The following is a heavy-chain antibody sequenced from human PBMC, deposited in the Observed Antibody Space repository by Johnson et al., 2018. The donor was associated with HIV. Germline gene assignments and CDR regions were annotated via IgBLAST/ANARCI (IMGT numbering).Heavy chain of an antibody. D-gene: IGHD4-23*01. CDR3: ARSEVTAPSPPAGAFDI. CDR1: GFTFSSYA. Sequence: QVQLEESGGGVVQPGRSLRLSCAASGFTFSSYAMHWVRQAPGKGLEWVAVISYDGSNKYYADSVNGRFTISRDNAKNSLYLQMNSLRAEDTAVYYCARSEVTAPSPPAGAFDIWGQGTMVIVSS. J-gene: IGHJ3*02. V-gene: IGHV3-30-3*01. CDR2: ISYDGSNK.